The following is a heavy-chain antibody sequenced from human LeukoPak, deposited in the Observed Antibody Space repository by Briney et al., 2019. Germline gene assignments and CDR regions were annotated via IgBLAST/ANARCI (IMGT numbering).Heavy chain of an antibody. CDR3: ARDCSSTSCYEY. CDR2: IIPIFGTA. D-gene: IGHD2-2*01. CDR1: GGTFSSYA. V-gene: IGHV1-69*01. Sequence: GASVKVSCKASGGTFSSYAISWVRQAPGQGLEWMGGIIPIFGTANYAQRFQGRVTITADESTSTAYMELSSLRSEDTAVYYCARDCSSTSCYEYWGHGTLVTVSS. J-gene: IGHJ4*01.